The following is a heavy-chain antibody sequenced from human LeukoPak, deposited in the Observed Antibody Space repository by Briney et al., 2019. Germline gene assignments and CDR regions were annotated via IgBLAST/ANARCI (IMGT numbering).Heavy chain of an antibody. CDR1: GFTFSSYA. J-gene: IGHJ4*02. Sequence: GGSLRLSCAASGFTFSSYAMSWVRQAPGKRLEWVSAISGSGGSSYYADSVKGRFTIYRENSKNTLYLQMNSLRAEDTAVYYCAKEGAAAGLFDYWGQGTLVTVSS. D-gene: IGHD6-13*01. CDR2: ISGSGGSS. CDR3: AKEGAAAGLFDY. V-gene: IGHV3-23*01.